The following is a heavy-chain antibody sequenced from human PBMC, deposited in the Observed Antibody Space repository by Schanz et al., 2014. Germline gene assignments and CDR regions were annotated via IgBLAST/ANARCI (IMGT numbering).Heavy chain of an antibody. D-gene: IGHD3-10*01. CDR2: ISTSGTYM. J-gene: IGHJ5*02. V-gene: IGHV3-21*01. Sequence: EVQLVQSGGGLVQPGGSLRLSCAVSGFIVRSNYMTWVRQAPGKGLEWVSSISTSGTYMYIADSLKGRLTISRDDAKKSMYLQMNNLRAEDTAVYYCARPALWFGDNCFDPWGQGTPITVSS. CDR1: GFIVRSNY. CDR3: ARPALWFGDNCFDP.